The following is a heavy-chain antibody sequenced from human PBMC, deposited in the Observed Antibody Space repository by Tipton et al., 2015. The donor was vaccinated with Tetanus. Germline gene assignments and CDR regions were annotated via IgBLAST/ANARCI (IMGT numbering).Heavy chain of an antibody. D-gene: IGHD2-2*01. CDR3: AKGGWGVPAAMVDY. Sequence: SLRLSCAASGFTFSSYAMSWVRQAPGEGLEWVSAISGSGGSTYYADSVKGRFTISRDNSKNTLYLQMNSLRAEDTAVYYCAKGGWGVPAAMVDYWGQGTLVTVSS. CDR2: ISGSGGST. J-gene: IGHJ4*02. CDR1: GFTFSSYA. V-gene: IGHV3-23*01.